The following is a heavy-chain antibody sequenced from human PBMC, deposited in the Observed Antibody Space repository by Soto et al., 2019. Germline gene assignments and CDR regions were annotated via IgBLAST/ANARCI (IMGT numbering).Heavy chain of an antibody. CDR3: ARHAIVGATGQDPPT. CDR2: IYPGDSDT. J-gene: IGHJ5*02. CDR1: GYSFTSYW. V-gene: IGHV5-51*01. Sequence: PXESLTISRKGSGYSFTSYWIGLVRQMPGKGLEWMGIIYPGDSDTRYSPSFQGQVTISADKSISTDYLQWSSLKASDTAMYYCARHAIVGATGQDPPTWGQGTLVTVS. D-gene: IGHD1-26*01.